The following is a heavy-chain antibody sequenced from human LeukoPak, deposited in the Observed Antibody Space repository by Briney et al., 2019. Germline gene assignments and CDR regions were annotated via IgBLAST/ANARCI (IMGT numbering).Heavy chain of an antibody. CDR3: AKDYLRGYSYGYLGY. D-gene: IGHD5-18*01. CDR1: GLTFSSYG. Sequence: PGGSLRLSCAASGLTFSSYGMHWVRQAPGKGLEWVAVISYDGSNKYYADSVKGRFTISRDNSKNTLYLQMNSLRAEDTAVYYCAKDYLRGYSYGYLGYWGQGTLVTVSS. J-gene: IGHJ4*02. CDR2: ISYDGSNK. V-gene: IGHV3-30*18.